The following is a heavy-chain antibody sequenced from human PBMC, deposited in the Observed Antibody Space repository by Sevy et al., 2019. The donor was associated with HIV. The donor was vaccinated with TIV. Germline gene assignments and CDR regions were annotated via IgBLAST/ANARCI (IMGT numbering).Heavy chain of an antibody. Sequence: GESLKISCKGSGYSFSTYWIAWVRQMPGKGLEWMGIIYPGDSDTRYSPSFQGQVTISADKSISTAYLQWSSLKASDSAMYYCARRRDSSAWVDYWGQGTLVTVSS. J-gene: IGHJ4*02. V-gene: IGHV5-51*01. D-gene: IGHD5-18*01. CDR1: GYSFSTYW. CDR3: ARRRDSSAWVDY. CDR2: IYPGDSDT.